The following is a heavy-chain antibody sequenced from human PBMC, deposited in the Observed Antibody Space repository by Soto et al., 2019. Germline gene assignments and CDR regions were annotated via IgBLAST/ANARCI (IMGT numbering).Heavy chain of an antibody. J-gene: IGHJ4*02. D-gene: IGHD4-17*01. CDR3: ASVDYGDSNYYFDY. CDR1: GFTFSSYS. V-gene: IGHV3-21*01. CDR2: ISSSSSYI. Sequence: ESGGGLVKPGGSLRLSCAASGFTFSSYSMNWVRQAPGKGLEWVSSISSSSSYIYYADSVKGRFTISRDNAKNSLYLQMNSLRAEDTAVYYCASVDYGDSNYYFDYWGQGTLVTVSS.